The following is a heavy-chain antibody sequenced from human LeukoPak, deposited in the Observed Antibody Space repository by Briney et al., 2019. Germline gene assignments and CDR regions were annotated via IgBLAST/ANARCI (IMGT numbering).Heavy chain of an antibody. J-gene: IGHJ4*02. Sequence: PGGSLRLSCAASGFTFSSHGMHWVRQAPGKGLEWVAFIRYDGSNKYYADSVKGRFTISRDNSKNTLYLQMNSLRAEDTAVYYCAKGLLLWFGELDYWGQGTLVTVSS. CDR3: AKGLLLWFGELDY. CDR2: IRYDGSNK. CDR1: GFTFSSHG. D-gene: IGHD3-10*01. V-gene: IGHV3-30*02.